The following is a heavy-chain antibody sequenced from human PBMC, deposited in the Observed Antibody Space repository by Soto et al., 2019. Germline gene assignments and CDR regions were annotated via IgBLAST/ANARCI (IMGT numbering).Heavy chain of an antibody. CDR2: ISAYNGNT. CDR1: GYTFTSYG. D-gene: IGHD3-10*01. V-gene: IGHV1-18*01. CDR3: ARDIFWGCFGESNGLDP. J-gene: IGHJ5*02. Sequence: QVQLVQSGAEVKKPGASVKVSCKASGYTFTSYGISWVRQAPGQGLEWMGCISAYNGNTNYAQKFQGRVTMTTDTSTSTAYIEWRSLRSDDTAMYYCARDIFWGCFGESNGLDPWGQGTLVTVCS.